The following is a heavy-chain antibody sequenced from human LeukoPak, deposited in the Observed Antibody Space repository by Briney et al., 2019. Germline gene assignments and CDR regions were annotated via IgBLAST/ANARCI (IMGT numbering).Heavy chain of an antibody. CDR1: GFTFSSYS. CDR2: ISSSSSYI. V-gene: IGHV3-21*01. D-gene: IGHD1-26*01. Sequence: GGSLRLSCAASGFTFSSYSMNWVRQAPGKGLEWFSSISSSSSYIYYADSVNGRFTISRDNAKNSLYLQMNSLTAEDTAVYYCARDPYSGNYGNTYYYYMDVWGKGTTVTISS. CDR3: ARDPYSGNYGNTYYYYMDV. J-gene: IGHJ6*03.